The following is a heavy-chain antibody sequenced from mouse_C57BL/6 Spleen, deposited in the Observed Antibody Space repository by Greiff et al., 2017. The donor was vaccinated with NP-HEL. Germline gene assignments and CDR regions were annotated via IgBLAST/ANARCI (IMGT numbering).Heavy chain of an antibody. Sequence: VQLQQSGPGLVQPSQSLSITCTVSGFSLTSYGVHWVRPSPGKGLEWLGVIWRGGSTDYNAAFMSRLCITKDNAKCQVFFRLNSQQTDDTAIYYRAKNGNYALDYWGQGTSVTVSS. J-gene: IGHJ4*01. CDR1: GFSLTSYG. CDR3: AKNGNYALDY. D-gene: IGHD1-1*02. CDR2: IWRGGST. V-gene: IGHV2-5*01.